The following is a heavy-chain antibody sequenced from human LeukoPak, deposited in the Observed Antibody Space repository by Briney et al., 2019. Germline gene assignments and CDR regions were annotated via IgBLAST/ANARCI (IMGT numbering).Heavy chain of an antibody. Sequence: PSETLSLTCAVYGGSLSGYYWGWVRQPPGKGLEWIGEIDHSGNTNYTPSLESRVTMSVDTSKNQLSLRLNSVTAADTAVYYCARGKRRDSFTNVIHVWGQGTKVTVSS. J-gene: IGHJ3*01. V-gene: IGHV4-34*01. D-gene: IGHD5-24*01. CDR2: IDHSGNT. CDR1: GGSLSGYY. CDR3: ARGKRRDSFTNVIHV.